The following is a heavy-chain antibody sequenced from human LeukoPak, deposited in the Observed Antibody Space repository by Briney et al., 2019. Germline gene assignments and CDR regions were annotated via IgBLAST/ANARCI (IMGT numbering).Heavy chain of an antibody. CDR3: ARDGDVYDFWSGYPFDY. J-gene: IGHJ4*02. CDR1: GFTFSNAW. D-gene: IGHD3-3*01. CDR2: IKHDGSEK. V-gene: IGHV3-7*01. Sequence: GGSLRLSCAASGFTFSNAWMSWVRQAPGKGLEWVANIKHDGSEKYYVDSVKGRFTISRDNAKKSLYLQMNSLRAEDTAVYYCARDGDVYDFWSGYPFDYWGQGTLVTVSS.